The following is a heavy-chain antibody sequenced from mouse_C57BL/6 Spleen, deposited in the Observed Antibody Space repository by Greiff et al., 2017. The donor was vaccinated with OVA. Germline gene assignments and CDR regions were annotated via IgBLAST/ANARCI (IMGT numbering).Heavy chain of an antibody. Sequence: EVQVVESGGGLVQPGGSLKLSCAASGFTFSDYYMYWVRQTPEKRLEWVAYISNGGGSTYYPDTVKGRFTISRDNAKNTLYLQMSRLKSEDTAMYYCARGTIYDGYYDYAMDYWGQGTSVTVSS. CDR2: ISNGGGST. V-gene: IGHV5-12*01. CDR1: GFTFSDYY. CDR3: ARGTIYDGYYDYAMDY. D-gene: IGHD2-3*01. J-gene: IGHJ4*01.